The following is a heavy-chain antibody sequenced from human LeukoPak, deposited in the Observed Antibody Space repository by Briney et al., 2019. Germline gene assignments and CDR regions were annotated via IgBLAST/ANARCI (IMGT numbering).Heavy chain of an antibody. Sequence: GGSLRLSCAASGFTFSSYWMSWVRQAPGKGLEWVANIKQDGSEKYCVDSVKGRFTISRDNAKNSLYLQMNSLRAEDTAVYYCARDHAKLVGLSSGYYYWGQGTLVTVSS. CDR3: ARDHAKLVGLSSGYYY. V-gene: IGHV3-7*01. CDR2: IKQDGSEK. D-gene: IGHD3-22*01. J-gene: IGHJ4*02. CDR1: GFTFSSYW.